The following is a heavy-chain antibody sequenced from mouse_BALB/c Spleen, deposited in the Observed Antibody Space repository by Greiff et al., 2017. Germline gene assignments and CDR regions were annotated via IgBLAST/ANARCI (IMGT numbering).Heavy chain of an antibody. CDR1: SYTFTSYW. CDR3: ARKTAQATFYAMDY. D-gene: IGHD3-2*02. V-gene: IGHV1S81*02. Sequence: QVQLQQPGAELVKPGASVKLSCKASSYTFTSYWMHWVKQRPGQGLEWIGEINPSNGRTNYNEKFKSKATLTVDKSSSTAYMQLSSLTSEDSAVYYCARKTAQATFYAMDYWRQGTSVTVSS. CDR2: INPSNGRT. J-gene: IGHJ4*01.